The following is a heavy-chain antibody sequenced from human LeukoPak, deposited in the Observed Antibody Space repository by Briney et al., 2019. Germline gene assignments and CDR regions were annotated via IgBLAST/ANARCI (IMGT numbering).Heavy chain of an antibody. CDR2: INPNSGGT. CDR3: ARDTKEQQLVQLGYYYYYMDV. D-gene: IGHD6-13*01. CDR1: GYTFTGYY. J-gene: IGHJ6*03. Sequence: ASVKVSCKASGYTFTGYYMHWVRQAPGQGLEWMGWINPNSGGTNYAQKFQGRVTMTRDTSISTAYMELSRLRSDDTAVYYCARDTKEQQLVQLGYYYYYMDVWGKGTTVTVSS. V-gene: IGHV1-2*02.